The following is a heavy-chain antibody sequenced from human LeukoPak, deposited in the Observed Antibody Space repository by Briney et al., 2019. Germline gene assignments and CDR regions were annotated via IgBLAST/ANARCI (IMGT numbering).Heavy chain of an antibody. V-gene: IGHV3-53*01. J-gene: IGHJ4*02. CDR1: GLTVSSTY. D-gene: IGHD5-24*01. CDR3: TRTFLSGDGYKVGYFDY. Sequence: GGSLRLSCAASGLTVSSTYMSWVRQAPGKGLEWVSLIYSSGSTYYAASVKGRFSISRDNSKNTLFLLMNSLTAEDTAMYYCTRTFLSGDGYKVGYFDYWGQGTLVTVSS. CDR2: IYSSGST.